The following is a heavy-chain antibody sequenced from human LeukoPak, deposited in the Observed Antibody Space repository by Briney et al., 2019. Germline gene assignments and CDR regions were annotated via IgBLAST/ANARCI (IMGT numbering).Heavy chain of an antibody. Sequence: GGSLRLSCAASGFTFNIYSMNWVRQAPGKGLEWVSSISDSSSCIFYADSVKGRFIISRDNAKNSLYLQMNSLRAEDTAVYYCSRDLGRFSSTWKDAFDIWGHGTMVTVSS. D-gene: IGHD6-13*01. CDR3: SRDLGRFSSTWKDAFDI. J-gene: IGHJ3*02. CDR2: ISDSSSCI. V-gene: IGHV3-21*01. CDR1: GFTFNIYS.